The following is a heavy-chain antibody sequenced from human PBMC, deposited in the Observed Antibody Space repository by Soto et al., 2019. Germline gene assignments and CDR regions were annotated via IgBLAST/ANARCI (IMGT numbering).Heavy chain of an antibody. V-gene: IGHV3-23*01. CDR3: AKVEPREYSYSYGMDV. CDR2: ISGSGGST. Sequence: GGSLRLSCAASGFTFSSYAMSWVRQAPGKGLEWVSAISGSGGSTYYADSVKGRFTISRDNSKNTLYLQMNSLRAEDTAVYYCAKVEPREYSYSYGMDVWAQRTTVTVSS. J-gene: IGHJ6*02. CDR1: GFTFSSYA.